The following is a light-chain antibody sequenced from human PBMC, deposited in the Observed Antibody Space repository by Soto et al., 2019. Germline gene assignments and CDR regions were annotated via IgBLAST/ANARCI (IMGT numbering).Light chain of an antibody. CDR3: QQYNNWPPYT. V-gene: IGKV3-15*01. Sequence: IVMTQSPATLSVSPGDRVTLSCRASQSVSSDLAWYQQRPGQAPRLLIYGASTRATGIPARFSGTGSGTEFPLPNSSLQSEDFAFYYCQQYNNWPPYTFGQGTKLEIK. CDR1: QSVSSD. CDR2: GAS. J-gene: IGKJ2*01.